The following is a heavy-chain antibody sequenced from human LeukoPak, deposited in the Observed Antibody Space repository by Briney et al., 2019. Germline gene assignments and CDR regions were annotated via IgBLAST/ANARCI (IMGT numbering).Heavy chain of an antibody. CDR1: GGSFSGYY. V-gene: IGHV4-34*01. CDR3: ASWQPCGTEDESDY. Sequence: SETLSLTCAVYGGSFSGYYWSWIRQPPGKGLEWIGEINHSGSTNYNPSLKSRVTISVDTSKNQFSLKLSSVTAADTAVYYCASWQPCGTEDESDYWGQGTLVTVSS. CDR2: INHSGST. J-gene: IGHJ4*02. D-gene: IGHD1-26*01.